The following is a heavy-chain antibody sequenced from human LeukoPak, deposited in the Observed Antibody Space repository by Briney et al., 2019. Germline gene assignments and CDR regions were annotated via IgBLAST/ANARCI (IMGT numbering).Heavy chain of an antibody. J-gene: IGHJ4*02. D-gene: IGHD3-9*01. Sequence: GGSLRLSCAASGFTFSSYSMNWVRQAPGKGLEWVSYISSSSSTIYYADSVKGRFTISRDNAKNSLYLQMNSLRAEDTAVYYCTRTRGDKDYWGQGTLVTVSS. CDR2: ISSSSSTI. CDR1: GFTFSSYS. CDR3: TRTRGDKDY. V-gene: IGHV3-48*01.